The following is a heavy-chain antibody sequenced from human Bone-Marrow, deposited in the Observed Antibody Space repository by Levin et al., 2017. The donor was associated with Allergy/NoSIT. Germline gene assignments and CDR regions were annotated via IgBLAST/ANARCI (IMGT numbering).Heavy chain of an antibody. CDR2: IYSGGST. V-gene: IGHV3-66*01. J-gene: IGHJ4*02. CDR1: GFTVGNNY. CDR3: ARDPPGVAAAGSGY. D-gene: IGHD6-13*01. Sequence: PGASVKVSCAVSGFTVGNNYMSWVRQAPGKGLEWVSLIYSGGSTYYADSVKGRFTISRDSSKNTLYLQMNNLRVEDTAVYYCARDPPGVAAAGSGYWGQGTLVTVSS.